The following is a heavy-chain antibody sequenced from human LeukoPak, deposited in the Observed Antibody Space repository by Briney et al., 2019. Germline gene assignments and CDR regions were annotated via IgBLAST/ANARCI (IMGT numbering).Heavy chain of an antibody. CDR2: ISSSSSTI. J-gene: IGHJ6*03. D-gene: IGHD3-10*01. Sequence: GGSLRLSCAASGFTFSSYSMNWVRQAPGKGLEWVSYISSSSSTIYYADSVKGRFTISRDNSKNTLYLQMNSLRAEDTAVYYCAREMVRGVIDYYYYYMDVWGKGTTVTVSS. V-gene: IGHV3-48*01. CDR3: AREMVRGVIDYYYYYMDV. CDR1: GFTFSSYS.